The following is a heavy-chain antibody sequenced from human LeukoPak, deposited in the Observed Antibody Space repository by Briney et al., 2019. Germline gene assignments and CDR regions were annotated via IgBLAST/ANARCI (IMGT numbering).Heavy chain of an antibody. CDR3: ARDKSGYSYGTRDYYYYMDV. V-gene: IGHV1-2*02. Sequence: RASVKVSCKASGYIFTGYYMHWVRQAPGQGLEWMGWINPNSGGTNYAQKFQGRVTMTRDTSISTAYMELSRLRSDDTAVYYCARDKSGYSYGTRDYYYYMDVWGKGTTVTVSS. CDR1: GYIFTGYY. D-gene: IGHD5-18*01. CDR2: INPNSGGT. J-gene: IGHJ6*03.